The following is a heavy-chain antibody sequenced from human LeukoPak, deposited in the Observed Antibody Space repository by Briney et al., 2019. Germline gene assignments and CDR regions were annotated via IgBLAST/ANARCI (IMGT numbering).Heavy chain of an antibody. J-gene: IGHJ4*02. D-gene: IGHD2-2*01. V-gene: IGHV4-4*02. CDR3: ARGVCSSTSCYLFDY. CDR2: IYYSGST. CDR1: GGSISNTNW. Sequence: SETLSLTCGVSGGSISNTNWWTWVRQPPGKGLEWIGYIYYSGSTNYNPSLKSRVTISVDTSKNQFSLKLSSVTAADTAVYYCARGVCSSTSCYLFDYWGQGTLVTVSS.